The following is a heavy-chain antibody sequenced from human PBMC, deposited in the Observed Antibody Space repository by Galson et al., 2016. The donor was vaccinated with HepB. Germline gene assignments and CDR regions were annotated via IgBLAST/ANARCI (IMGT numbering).Heavy chain of an antibody. CDR3: ARDQRSSLDY. D-gene: IGHD6-19*01. CDR1: GFTFSSHW. CDR2: IDSDGSDI. Sequence: SLRLSCAASGFTFSSHWMHWVHQAPGKGLVWVSRIDSDGSDIRYADSVRGRFTISRDNAKNTLYLQMNSLRAEDTAVYYCARDQRSSLDYWGQGTLVTVSS. V-gene: IGHV3-74*01. J-gene: IGHJ4*02.